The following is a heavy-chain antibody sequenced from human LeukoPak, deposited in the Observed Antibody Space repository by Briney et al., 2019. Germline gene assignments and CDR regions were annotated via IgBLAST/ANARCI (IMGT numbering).Heavy chain of an antibody. CDR1: GGSFSGYY. J-gene: IGHJ4*02. Sequence: PLETLSLTCAVYGGSFSGYYWSWIRQPPGKGLEWIGEINHSGSTNYNPSLKSRVTISVDTSKNQFSLKLSSVTAADTAVYYCARGGRFHVIGMIVVVTPPFDYWGQGTLVTVSS. CDR2: INHSGST. D-gene: IGHD3-22*01. CDR3: ARGGRFHVIGMIVVVTPPFDY. V-gene: IGHV4-34*01.